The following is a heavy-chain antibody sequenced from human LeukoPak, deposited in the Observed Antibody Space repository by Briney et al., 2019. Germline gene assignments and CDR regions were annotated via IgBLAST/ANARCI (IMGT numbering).Heavy chain of an antibody. J-gene: IGHJ1*01. CDR2: INPDGAAS. Sequence: GGSLRLSCAASGFSLSRYWMYWARQPPGKGLVWISYINPDGAASNHADSVKGRFTVSRDNSRNTLYLQMNSLRAEDTAVYYCAGRDGYNFFQHWGQGTLVTVSS. CDR1: GFSLSRYW. CDR3: AGRDGYNFFQH. V-gene: IGHV3-74*01. D-gene: IGHD5-24*01.